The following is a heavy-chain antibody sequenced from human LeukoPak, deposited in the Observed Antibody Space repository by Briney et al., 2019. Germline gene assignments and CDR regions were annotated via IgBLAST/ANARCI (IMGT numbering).Heavy chain of an antibody. CDR1: GFTFSTYA. D-gene: IGHD2-8*01. J-gene: IGHJ4*02. CDR3: ARVYLERLTAGYFDH. V-gene: IGHV3-23*01. Sequence: GGSLRLSCAASGFTFSTYAMSWVRQAPGKGLEWVSGISGSGDRTDYADSVKGRFTISRDNSKNTLYLQMNSLRDEDSAAYYCARVYLERLTAGYFDHWGQGTWVTVSP. CDR2: ISGSGDRT.